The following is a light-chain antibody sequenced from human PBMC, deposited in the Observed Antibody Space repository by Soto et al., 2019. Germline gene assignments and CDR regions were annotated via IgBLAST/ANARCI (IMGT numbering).Light chain of an antibody. CDR1: QSVTSNY. Sequence: EIVLTQSPGTLSLSPGERATLSCRASQSVTSNYLAWYQQKPGQAPRLLVYGASSRATGISDRFSGSGSGTDFTLTISRLEPEDFAVYYCQHYGSSPANTFGQGTKLEIK. CDR3: QHYGSSPANT. CDR2: GAS. V-gene: IGKV3-20*01. J-gene: IGKJ2*01.